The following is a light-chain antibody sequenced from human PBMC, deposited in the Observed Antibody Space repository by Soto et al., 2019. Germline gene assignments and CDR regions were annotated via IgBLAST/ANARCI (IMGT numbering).Light chain of an antibody. Sequence: QSALTQPASVSGSPGQSITISCTGTSSDVGSYNLVSWYQHHPGKAPKLMIYESSERPSGVSNRFSGSKSGNTASLTISGLQAEDEADYYCSTYAGAVAFGGGTKLTVL. CDR2: ESS. CDR3: STYAGAVA. CDR1: SSDVGSYNL. V-gene: IGLV2-23*01. J-gene: IGLJ2*01.